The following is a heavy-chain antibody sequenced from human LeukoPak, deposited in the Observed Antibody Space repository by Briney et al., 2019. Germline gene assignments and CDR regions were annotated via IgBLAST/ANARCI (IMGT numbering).Heavy chain of an antibody. CDR3: ATDEIGWTVVTPAT. D-gene: IGHD4-23*01. Sequence: ASVKVSCKVSGYTLTELSMHWVRQAPGKGLEWMGGFDPEDGETIYAQKFQGRVTMTEDTSTDTAYMELSSLRSEDTAVYYCATDEIGWTVVTPATWGQGTLVTVSS. V-gene: IGHV1-24*01. J-gene: IGHJ5*02. CDR2: FDPEDGET. CDR1: GYTLTELS.